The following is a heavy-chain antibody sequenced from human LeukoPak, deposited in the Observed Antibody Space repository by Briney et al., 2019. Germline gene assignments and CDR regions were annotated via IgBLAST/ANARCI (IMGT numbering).Heavy chain of an antibody. J-gene: IGHJ1*01. CDR1: GFTFSSYA. CDR2: LSGRGANT. D-gene: IGHD6-19*01. CDR3: AKDAAVAGTHFQH. V-gene: IGHV3-23*01. Sequence: SGGSLRLSCATSGFTFSSYAMSWVRQAPGKGLEWVSSLSGRGANTHYADSVEGRFTISGDYSKNTLNLQMNSLRAEDTAVYYCAKDAAVAGTHFQHWGQGTLVTVSS.